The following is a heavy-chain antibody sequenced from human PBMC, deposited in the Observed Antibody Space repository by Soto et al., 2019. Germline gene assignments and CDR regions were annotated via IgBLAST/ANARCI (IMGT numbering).Heavy chain of an antibody. J-gene: IGHJ6*02. CDR3: ARDGDYCCSTSWYSYYNYGMDV. Sequence: GASVKVSCKASGYTFTGYYMHWLRQAPGQGLEWMGWINPNNGGTNYAQKFQGRVTMTRDTCISTAYVELSRLRSDDMAVYYCARDGDYCCSTSWYSYYNYGMDVWGQGTMVTVSS. CDR1: GYTFTGYY. V-gene: IGHV1-2*02. CDR2: INPNNGGT. D-gene: IGHD2-2*01.